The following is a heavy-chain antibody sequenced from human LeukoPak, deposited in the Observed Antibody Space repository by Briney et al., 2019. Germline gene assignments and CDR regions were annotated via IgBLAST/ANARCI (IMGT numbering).Heavy chain of an antibody. Sequence: PSETLSHTCAVSGGSISSGGYSWSWIRQPPGKGLEWIGYIYHSGSTYYNPSLKSRVTISVDRSKNQFSLKLSSVTAADTAVYYCARGGGRFGEFTAFDYWGQGTLVTVSS. CDR3: ARGGGRFGEFTAFDY. J-gene: IGHJ4*02. CDR1: GGSISSGGYS. CDR2: IYHSGST. V-gene: IGHV4-30-2*01. D-gene: IGHD3-10*01.